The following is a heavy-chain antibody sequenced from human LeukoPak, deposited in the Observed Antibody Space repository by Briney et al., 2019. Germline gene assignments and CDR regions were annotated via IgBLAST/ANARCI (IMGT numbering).Heavy chain of an antibody. J-gene: IGHJ5*02. V-gene: IGHV1-2*06. CDR1: GYTFTGYY. CDR2: INPNSGGT. D-gene: IGHD1-14*01. CDR3: ARVPQASNRIFDP. Sequence: GASVKVSCKASGYTFTGYYMYWVRQAPGQGLEWMGRINPNSGGTNYAQKFQGRVTMTRDTSISTAYMELSRLRSDDTAVYYCARVPQASNRIFDPWGQGTLVAVSS.